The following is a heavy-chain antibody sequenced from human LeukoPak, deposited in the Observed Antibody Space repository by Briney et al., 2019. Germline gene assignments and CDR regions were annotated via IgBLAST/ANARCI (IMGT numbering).Heavy chain of an antibody. V-gene: IGHV1-69*06. Sequence: SVKVSCKASGGTFSSYAISWVRQAPGQGLEWMGGIIPIFGTGNYAQKFQGRVTITADKSTSTAYMELSSLRSEDTAVYYCARGQYYYDSSGYEADAFDIWGQGTMVTVSS. D-gene: IGHD3-22*01. CDR2: IIPIFGTG. J-gene: IGHJ3*02. CDR3: ARGQYYYDSSGYEADAFDI. CDR1: GGTFSSYA.